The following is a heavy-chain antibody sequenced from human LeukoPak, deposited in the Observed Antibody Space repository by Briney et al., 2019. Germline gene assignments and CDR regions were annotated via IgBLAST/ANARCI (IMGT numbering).Heavy chain of an antibody. D-gene: IGHD6-19*01. CDR1: GGSVSSGSYY. J-gene: IGHJ5*02. CDR2: IYYSGST. V-gene: IGHV4-61*01. Sequence: SETLSLTCTVSGGSVSSGSYYWSWIRQPPGKGLEWIGYIYYSGSTNYNPSLKSRVTISVDTSKNQFSLKLSSVTAADTAAYYCARPIRAVPWDNWFDPWGQGTLVTVSS. CDR3: ARPIRAVPWDNWFDP.